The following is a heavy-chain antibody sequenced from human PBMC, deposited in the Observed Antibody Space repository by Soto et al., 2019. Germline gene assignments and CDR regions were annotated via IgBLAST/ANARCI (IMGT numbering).Heavy chain of an antibody. CDR2: MNPNSGNT. Sequence: ASVKVSCKASGYTFTSYDINWVRQATGQGLEWMGWMNPNSGNTGYAQKFQGRVTMTRNTSISTAYMELSSLRSDDTAVYYCARGVYGDYAPYYYYYMDVWGKGTTVTVSS. CDR3: ARGVYGDYAPYYYYYMDV. D-gene: IGHD4-17*01. CDR1: GYTFTSYD. J-gene: IGHJ6*03. V-gene: IGHV1-8*01.